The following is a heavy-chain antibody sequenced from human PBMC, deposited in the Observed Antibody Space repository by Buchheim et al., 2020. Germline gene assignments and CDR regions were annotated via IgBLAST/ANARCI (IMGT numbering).Heavy chain of an antibody. J-gene: IGHJ4*02. Sequence: EVQLVESGGGLVQPGGSLRLSCAASGFTFSSYWMSLVRQAPGKGLEWVANIKQDGSEKYYVESVKGRFTISRDNAKNSLYLQMNSLRAEDTAVYYCARGRSSSWYFSPDFSFGYWGQGTL. CDR3: ARGRSSSWYFSPDFSFGY. CDR1: GFTFSSYW. CDR2: IKQDGSEK. D-gene: IGHD6-13*01. V-gene: IGHV3-7*01.